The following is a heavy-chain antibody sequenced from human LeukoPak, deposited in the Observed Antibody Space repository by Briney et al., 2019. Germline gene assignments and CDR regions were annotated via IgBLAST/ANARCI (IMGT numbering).Heavy chain of an antibody. V-gene: IGHV5-51*01. CDR3: ARRYHDYSGYSRQFDY. CDR1: GYSFNTYW. D-gene: IGHD3-22*01. CDR2: IYPGDSDT. Sequence: GESLKISCEGSGYSFNTYWIGWVRQMPGKGLGWMGIIYPGDSDTRYSPSFQGQVTISADKSISTAYLQWSSLKTSDTAMYYCARRYHDYSGYSRQFDYWGRGTLVTVSS. J-gene: IGHJ4*02.